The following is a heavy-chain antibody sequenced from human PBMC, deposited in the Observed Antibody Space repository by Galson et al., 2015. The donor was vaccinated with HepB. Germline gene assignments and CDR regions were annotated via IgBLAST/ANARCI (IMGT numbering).Heavy chain of an antibody. CDR3: ARDWRSYFDL. V-gene: IGHV4-59*01. Sequence: SETLSLTCSVFGDSITSDYWTWIRQPPGKGLEWIGYIRHNGSPNYHPSLASRVTMSLDTSKNQISLNLTSVTAADTAVYYCARDWRSYFDLWGRGILVTVSS. D-gene: IGHD3-16*01. CDR1: GDSITSDY. J-gene: IGHJ5*02. CDR2: IRHNGSP.